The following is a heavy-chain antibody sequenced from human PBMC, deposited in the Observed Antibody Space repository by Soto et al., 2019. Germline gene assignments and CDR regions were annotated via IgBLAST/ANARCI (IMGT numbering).Heavy chain of an antibody. J-gene: IGHJ5*02. V-gene: IGHV4-59*01. CDR2: FYYSGST. D-gene: IGHD6-19*01. Sequence: PSETLSLTCTVSGGSISSYYWSWIRQPPGKGLEWIGYFYYSGSTNYNPTLQSRVTISVDTSKNQFSLKLSSVTAADTAVYYCARERDSGDWFDPWGQGNLVTVS. CDR3: ARERDSGDWFDP. CDR1: GGSISSYY.